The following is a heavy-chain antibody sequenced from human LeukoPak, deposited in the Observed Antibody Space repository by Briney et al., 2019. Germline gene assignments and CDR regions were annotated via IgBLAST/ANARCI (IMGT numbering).Heavy chain of an antibody. CDR3: ARDYSGSSLDAFDI. Sequence: PSETLSLTCTVSGGSISSSSYYWGWIRQPPGKGLEWIGSIYYSGSTYYNPSLKSRVTISVDTSKNQFSLKLSSVTAADTAVYYCARDYSGSSLDAFDIWGQGTMVTVSS. D-gene: IGHD1-26*01. J-gene: IGHJ3*02. V-gene: IGHV4-39*02. CDR1: GGSISSSSYY. CDR2: IYYSGST.